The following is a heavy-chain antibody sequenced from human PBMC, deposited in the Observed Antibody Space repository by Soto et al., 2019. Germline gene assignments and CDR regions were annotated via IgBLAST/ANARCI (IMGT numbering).Heavy chain of an antibody. CDR1: GGTFSSYA. CDR3: ARSQGGSSSLDIYYYYYYGMDV. V-gene: IGHV1-69*01. J-gene: IGHJ6*02. Sequence: QVQLVQSGAEVKKPGSSVKVSCKAPGGTFSSYAISWVRQAPGQGLEWMGGIIPIFGTANYAQKFQARVTITADESTSTGYMELRSLRSEDRAVYYCARSQGGSSSLDIYYYYYYGMDVWGQGTTVTVSS. D-gene: IGHD2-15*01. CDR2: IIPIFGTA.